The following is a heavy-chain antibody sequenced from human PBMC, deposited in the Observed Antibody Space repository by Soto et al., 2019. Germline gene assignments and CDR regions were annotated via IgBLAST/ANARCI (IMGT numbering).Heavy chain of an antibody. CDR2: IYWDDDK. J-gene: IGHJ4*02. CDR1: GFSLNTIGMG. V-gene: IGHV2-5*02. CDR3: AHSRYHLWGEYGLY. Sequence: QITLKESGPTLVKPTQTLTLTCTFSGFSLNTIGMGVGWIRQPPGKALEWLALIYWDDDKRYSPSLESRLTITKDTSKNQVVLTMANMDPVDTPTYYCAHSRYHLWGEYGLYWGQGTLVTVSS. D-gene: IGHD3-16*01.